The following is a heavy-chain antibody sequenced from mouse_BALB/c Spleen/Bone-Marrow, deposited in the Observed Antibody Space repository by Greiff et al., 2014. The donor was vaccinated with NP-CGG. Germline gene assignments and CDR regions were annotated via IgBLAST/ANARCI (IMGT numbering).Heavy chain of an antibody. D-gene: IGHD1-1*01. CDR1: GYTFTSYW. Sequence: QVQLQQSGTELLTPGTSVKLSCKASGYTFTSYWINWVKQRPGQGLEWIGNIYPSDSYTNYNQKFKDKATLTVDKSSSTAYMRLSSPTSEDSAVYYCTREGYYGSSYVDYWGQGTTLTVSS. CDR3: TREGYYGSSYVDY. J-gene: IGHJ2*01. V-gene: IGHV1-69*02. CDR2: IYPSDSYT.